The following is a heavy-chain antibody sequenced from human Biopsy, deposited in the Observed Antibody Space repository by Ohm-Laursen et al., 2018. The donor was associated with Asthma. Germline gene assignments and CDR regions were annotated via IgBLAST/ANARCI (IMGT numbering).Heavy chain of an antibody. CDR3: ARDLHPTNHLGELSEGFDY. Sequence: SLRLSCAASGFTFSSYAMHWVRQAPGKGLEWVAVISYDGSNKYYADSVKGRFTVSRDNSKNTLYLQMNSLRAEDTAVYYGARDLHPTNHLGELSEGFDYWGQGTLVTVSS. CDR2: ISYDGSNK. V-gene: IGHV3-30-3*01. CDR1: GFTFSSYA. J-gene: IGHJ4*02. D-gene: IGHD3-16*02.